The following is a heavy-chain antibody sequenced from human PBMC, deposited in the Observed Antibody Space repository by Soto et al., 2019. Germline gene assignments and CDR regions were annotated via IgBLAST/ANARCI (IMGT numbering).Heavy chain of an antibody. CDR1: GGTFSSYA. CDR3: ARGDFEDGWFDP. V-gene: IGHV1-69*13. J-gene: IGHJ5*02. CDR2: IIPIFGTA. D-gene: IGHD2-21*01. Sequence: ASVKVSCKASGGTFSSYAISWVRQAPGQGLEWMGGIIPIFGTANYAQKFQGRVTITADESTSTAYMELSSLRSEDTAVYYCARGDFEDGWFDPWGQGTLVTVSS.